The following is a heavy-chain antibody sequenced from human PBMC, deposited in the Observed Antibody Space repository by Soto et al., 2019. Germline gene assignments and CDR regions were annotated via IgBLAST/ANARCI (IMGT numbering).Heavy chain of an antibody. J-gene: IGHJ5*02. D-gene: IGHD2-2*02. V-gene: IGHV1-2*02. Sequence: QVQLVQSGAEVKKPGASVKVSCKASGYTFTGYYMHWVRQAPGLGLEWMGWINPNSGGTNYAQKFQGRVTMTRDTSFSTAYVELSRLRSDDTAVYYCARVGCSSTSCYRRGWFDPWGQGTLVTVSS. CDR2: INPNSGGT. CDR1: GYTFTGYY. CDR3: ARVGCSSTSCYRRGWFDP.